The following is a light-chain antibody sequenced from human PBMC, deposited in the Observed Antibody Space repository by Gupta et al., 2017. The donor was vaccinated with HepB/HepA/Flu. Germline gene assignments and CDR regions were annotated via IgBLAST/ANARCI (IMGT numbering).Light chain of an antibody. CDR2: AAS. V-gene: IGKV1D-12*01. CDR3: QQANSFPYT. Sequence: DIQMTQSPSSVSASVGDRVTMTCRASQDISSWLAWYQQKPGQAPRLLIYAASSLQGGVPSRFSGSGSGTDFTLTISSLQPEDFATYYCQQANSFPYTFGQGTKMEIK. CDR1: QDISSW. J-gene: IGKJ2*01.